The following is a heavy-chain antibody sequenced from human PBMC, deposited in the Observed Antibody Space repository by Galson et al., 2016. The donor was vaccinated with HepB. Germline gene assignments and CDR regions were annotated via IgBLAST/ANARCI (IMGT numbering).Heavy chain of an antibody. D-gene: IGHD3-10*01. CDR2: IITTFGTA. J-gene: IGHJ6*02. CDR3: ARESHEFGDLSDYFYGLDV. CDR1: GGTFSSYA. Sequence: SVKVSCKASGGTFSSYAISWVRQAPGQGLEWMGGIITTFGTASSAQKFQGRVTITADESTGYMELSNLRSEDTAVYYCARESHEFGDLSDYFYGLDVWGQGTTVTVSS. V-gene: IGHV1-69*13.